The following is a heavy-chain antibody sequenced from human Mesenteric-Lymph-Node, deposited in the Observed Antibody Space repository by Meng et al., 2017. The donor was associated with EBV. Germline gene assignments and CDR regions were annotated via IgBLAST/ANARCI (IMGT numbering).Heavy chain of an antibody. Sequence: GRPQQWGAGLLKPSETLSLTCAVYGGSFSGYYWSWIRQPPGKGLEWIGEINHSGSTNYNPSLKSRVTISVDTSKNQFSLKLSSVTAADTAVYYCARGRSYVSGVIDPWGQGTLVTVSS. CDR1: GGSFSGYY. V-gene: IGHV4-34*01. J-gene: IGHJ5*02. CDR3: ARGRSYVSGVIDP. CDR2: INHSGST. D-gene: IGHD3-16*01.